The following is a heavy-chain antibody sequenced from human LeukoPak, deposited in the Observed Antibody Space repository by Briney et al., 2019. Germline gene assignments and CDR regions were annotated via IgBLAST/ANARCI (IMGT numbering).Heavy chain of an antibody. D-gene: IGHD5-18*01. Sequence: ASVKVSCKASGGTFSSYAISWVRQAPGQGLEWMGGIIPIFGTANYAQKFQGRVTITADKSTSTAYMELSSLRSEDTAVYYCARDLEYSYGPRVGYFDYWGQGTLVTVSS. CDR3: ARDLEYSYGPRVGYFDY. V-gene: IGHV1-69*06. CDR1: GGTFSSYA. J-gene: IGHJ4*02. CDR2: IIPIFGTA.